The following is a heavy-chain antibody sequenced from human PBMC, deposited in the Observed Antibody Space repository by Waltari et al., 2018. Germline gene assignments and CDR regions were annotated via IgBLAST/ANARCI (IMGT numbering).Heavy chain of an antibody. V-gene: IGHV4-34*01. D-gene: IGHD4-17*01. J-gene: IGHJ6*02. Sequence: QVQLQQWGAGLLKPSETLSLTCAVYGGSFSGYYWSWIRQPPGKGLEWIGESNHSGSTNSNPSRKSRVTISVDTSKNQFSLKLSSVTAADTAVYYCARGDYGDSGGMDVWGQGTTVTVSS. CDR1: GGSFSGYY. CDR3: ARGDYGDSGGMDV. CDR2: SNHSGST.